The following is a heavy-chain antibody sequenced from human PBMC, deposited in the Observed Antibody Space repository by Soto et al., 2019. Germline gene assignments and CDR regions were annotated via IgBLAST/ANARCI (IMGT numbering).Heavy chain of an antibody. D-gene: IGHD2-2*01. CDR2: ISYDGSNK. J-gene: IGHJ5*02. CDR3: ARDPLPNAYCLSTFCYRLPWFDP. V-gene: IGHV3-30-3*01. Sequence: GGSLRLSYADSGFTFSSYAMPWVCQAPGKLLEGVAVISYDGSNKYYADSVKGRFTISRDNSKNTLYLQMHSLRPEDTAAYYCARDPLPNAYCLSTFCYRLPWFDPWGQGT. CDR1: GFTFSSYA.